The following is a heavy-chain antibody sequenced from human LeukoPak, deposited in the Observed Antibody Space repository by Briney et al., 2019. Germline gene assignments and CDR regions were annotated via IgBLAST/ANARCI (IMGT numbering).Heavy chain of an antibody. CDR2: IGNDGSDT. J-gene: IGHJ5*02. CDR3: VRDRPHNWFVT. CDR1: GFAFSSHW. Sequence: GGSLRLYCAASGFAFSSHWMHWVRQAPGKGLVWVSRIGNDGSDTYYADSVKGRFTISRDNAKNMLWLQMNSLRVEDTAIYCCVRDRPHNWFVTWGQGIMVTVSS. V-gene: IGHV3-74*01.